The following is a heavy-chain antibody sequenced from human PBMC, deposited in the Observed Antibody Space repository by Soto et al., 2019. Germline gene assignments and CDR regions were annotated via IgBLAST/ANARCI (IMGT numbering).Heavy chain of an antibody. CDR2: INPSGGST. CDR1: GYTFTSYY. CDR3: ARGMTTVPSDAFDI. J-gene: IGHJ3*02. V-gene: IGHV1-46*01. Sequence: QVQLVQSGAEVKKPGASVKVSCKASGYTFTSYYMHWVRQAPGQGLEWMGIINPSGGSTSYAQKFPDRVTMPRDTSTSTVYMELSSLRSADTAVYYCARGMTTVPSDAFDIWGQGTMVTVSS. D-gene: IGHD4-4*01.